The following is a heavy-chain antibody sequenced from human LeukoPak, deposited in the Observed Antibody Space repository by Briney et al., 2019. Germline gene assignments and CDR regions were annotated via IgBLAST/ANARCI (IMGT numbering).Heavy chain of an antibody. V-gene: IGHV3-30*04. J-gene: IGHJ4*02. CDR2: VAYDGSNK. CDR1: GFTFSRYA. D-gene: IGHD6-13*01. Sequence: GGSLRLSCTASGFTFSRYAMHRLRQAPGRGLEWVAVVAYDGSNKYPADSLKGRFTISRDNSKNTLNLHLNSLRVEDTAVYYCAKDGMSMDSSWFDYWGQGTLVTVSS. CDR3: AKDGMSMDSSWFDY.